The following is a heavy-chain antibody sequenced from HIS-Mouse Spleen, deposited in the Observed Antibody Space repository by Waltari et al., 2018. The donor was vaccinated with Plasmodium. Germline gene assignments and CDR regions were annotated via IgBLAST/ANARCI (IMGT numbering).Heavy chain of an antibody. CDR3: ARVLGYKAAAGTFVEYFQH. CDR2: INPNSGGT. CDR1: GYTFTGYY. D-gene: IGHD6-13*01. V-gene: IGHV1-2*02. J-gene: IGHJ1*01. Sequence: QVQLVQSGAEVKKPGASVKVSCKASGYTFTGYYMHWVRPAPAHGLEWMGWINPNSGGTNYAQKFQGRVTMTRDTSISTAYMELSRLRSDDTAVYYCARVLGYKAAAGTFVEYFQHWGQGTLVTVSS.